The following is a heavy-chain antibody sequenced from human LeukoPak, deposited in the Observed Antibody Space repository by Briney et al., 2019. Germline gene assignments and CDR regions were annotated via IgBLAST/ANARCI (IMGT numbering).Heavy chain of an antibody. J-gene: IGHJ6*03. Sequence: GASVKVSCKASGYTFTGYYMHWVRQAPGQGPEWMGWINPNSGGTNYAQKFQGRVTMTRDTSISTAYMELSRLRSEDTAMYYCAREGVARPPISIFGVANRIETYYYYMDVWGKGTTVTVSS. D-gene: IGHD3-3*01. CDR1: GYTFTGYY. CDR3: AREGVARPPISIFGVANRIETYYYYMDV. CDR2: INPNSGGT. V-gene: IGHV1-2*02.